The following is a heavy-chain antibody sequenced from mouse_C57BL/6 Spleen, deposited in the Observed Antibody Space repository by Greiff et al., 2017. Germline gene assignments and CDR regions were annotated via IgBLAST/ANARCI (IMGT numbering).Heavy chain of an antibody. V-gene: IGHV1-72*01. Sequence: VQLQQPGAELVKPGASVKLSCKASGYTFTSYWMHWVKQRPGRGLEWIGRIDPNSGGTKYNEKFKSKATLTVDKPSSTAYMQLSSLTSEDSAVYYCARGGDSITTVVADYFDYWGQGTTLTVSS. CDR1: GYTFTSYW. CDR3: ARGGDSITTVVADYFDY. J-gene: IGHJ2*01. CDR2: IDPNSGGT. D-gene: IGHD1-1*01.